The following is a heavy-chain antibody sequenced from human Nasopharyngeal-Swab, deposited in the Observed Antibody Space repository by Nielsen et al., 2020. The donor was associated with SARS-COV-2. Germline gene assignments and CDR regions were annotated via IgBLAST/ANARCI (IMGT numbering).Heavy chain of an antibody. D-gene: IGHD2-8*01. CDR3: ARNGRQVDY. J-gene: IGHJ4*02. CDR2: IKQDGSEK. CDR1: GFTFSVHW. V-gene: IGHV3-7*01. Sequence: GESLKISCAASGFTFSVHWMTWVRQAPGKGLEWVATIKQDGSEKYYVNSVTGRFTISRDNAENSMDLQMNSPRVEDTAVYYCARNGRQVDYWGQGTLVSVSS.